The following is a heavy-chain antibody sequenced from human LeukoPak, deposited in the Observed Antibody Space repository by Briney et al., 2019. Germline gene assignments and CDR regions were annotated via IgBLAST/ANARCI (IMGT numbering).Heavy chain of an antibody. J-gene: IGHJ6*03. D-gene: IGHD2-2*01. CDR1: GASISSCSFC. CDR3: ARDVVVLPAARDYYYYMDV. CDR2: FCDSGNT. Sequence: SQTLSLTCTVSGASISSCSFCWSWLPQPAGLVLEWIRHFCDSGNTDSNPSLKSRVTISEDTSKNQFSLTLSSVTAADTAVYYCARDVVVLPAARDYYYYMDVWGKGTTVTVSS. V-gene: IGHV4-61*09.